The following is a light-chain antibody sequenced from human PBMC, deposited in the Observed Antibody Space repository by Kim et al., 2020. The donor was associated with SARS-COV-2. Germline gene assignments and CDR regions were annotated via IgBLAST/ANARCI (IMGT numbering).Light chain of an antibody. V-gene: IGKV3-20*01. CDR1: QSVSSSY. Sequence: EIVLTQSPGTLSLSPGERATLSCRASQSVSSSYLAWYQQKPGQAPRLLIYGASSRATGITDRFSGSGSGTDFTLTISRLEPEDFAVYYGQQYGSSPITFVQGTRLEIK. J-gene: IGKJ5*01. CDR3: QQYGSSPIT. CDR2: GAS.